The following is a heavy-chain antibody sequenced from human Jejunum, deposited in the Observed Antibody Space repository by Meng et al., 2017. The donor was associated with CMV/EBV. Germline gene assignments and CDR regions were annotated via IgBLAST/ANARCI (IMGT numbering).Heavy chain of an antibody. Sequence: SLGSISSGSDYWGWLRQPPGRGLEWIGSIHYTGSTNYNPSLKTRVSISEDTSKNEFSLTLTSVTAADTAVYYCARTQWHVGYFDNWGQGTLVTVSS. CDR3: ARTQWHVGYFDN. J-gene: IGHJ4*02. V-gene: IGHV4-39*07. CDR1: LGSISSGSDY. CDR2: IHYTGST. D-gene: IGHD6-19*01.